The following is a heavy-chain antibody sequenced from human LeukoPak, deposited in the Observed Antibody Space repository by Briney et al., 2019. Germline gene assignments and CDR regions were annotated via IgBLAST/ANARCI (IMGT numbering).Heavy chain of an antibody. CDR2: IYNTGTT. CDR3: AKVGPHDYYGSGRSPSY. CDR1: GFMVSSNH. V-gene: IGHV3-53*01. J-gene: IGHJ4*02. Sequence: GGSLRLSCAVSGFMVSSNHVSWFRQAPGKGLECVSSIYNTGTTYYADSVKGRFTISRDNSKNTLYLQMNSLRAEDTAVYYCAKVGPHDYYGSGRSPSYWGQGTLVTVSS. D-gene: IGHD3-10*01.